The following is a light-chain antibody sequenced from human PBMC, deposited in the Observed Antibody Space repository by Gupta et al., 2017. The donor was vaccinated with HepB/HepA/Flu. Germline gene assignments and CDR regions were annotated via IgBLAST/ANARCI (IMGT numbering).Light chain of an antibody. J-gene: IGLJ3*02. Sequence: QSVLTPPPSVSGAPGQSVTISCTGRSSNIGAGYDVHWYQQLPGTAPKLLIYGNSQRPSGPPDRFSGSTSGTSASLAISGLQAEDEADYYCQSYDSSLRGWVFGGGTKLTVL. V-gene: IGLV1-40*01. CDR3: QSYDSSLRGWV. CDR2: GNS. CDR1: SSNIGAGYD.